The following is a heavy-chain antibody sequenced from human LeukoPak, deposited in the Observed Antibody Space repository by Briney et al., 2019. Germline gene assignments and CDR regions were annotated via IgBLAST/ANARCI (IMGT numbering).Heavy chain of an antibody. CDR1: GFTFSSYG. J-gene: IGHJ4*02. D-gene: IGHD3-10*01. CDR2: IRSKAYGGTT. V-gene: IGHV3-49*03. CDR3: TRGSRGSGSYYSRFDY. Sequence: GRSLRLSCAASGFTFSSYGMHWFRQAPGKGLEWVGFIRSKAYGGTTEYAASVKGRFTISRDDSKSIAYLQMNSLKTEDTAVYYCTRGSRGSGSYYSRFDYWGQGTLVTVSS.